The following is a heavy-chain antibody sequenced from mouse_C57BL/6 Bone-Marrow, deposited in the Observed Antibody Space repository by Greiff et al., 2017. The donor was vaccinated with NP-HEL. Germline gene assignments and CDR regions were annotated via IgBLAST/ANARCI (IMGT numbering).Heavy chain of an antibody. V-gene: IGHV14-4*01. CDR3: TTDSSGYDFFAY. CDR2: LDPENGDT. CDR1: GFNIKDDY. Sequence: VQLQQSGAELVRPGASVKLSCTASGFNIKDDYMHWVKQRPEQGLEWIGWLDPENGDTEYASKFQGKATITADTSSNTAYLQLSSLTSEDTAVYYCTTDSSGYDFFAYWGQGTLVTVSA. D-gene: IGHD3-2*02. J-gene: IGHJ3*01.